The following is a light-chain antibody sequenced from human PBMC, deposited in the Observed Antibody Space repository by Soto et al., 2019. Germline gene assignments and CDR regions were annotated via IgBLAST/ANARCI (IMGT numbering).Light chain of an antibody. CDR1: QGLNNY. Sequence: DIQMTQSPSSLSASVGDRVTITCRASQGLNNYLAWFQQQPGKAPKSLVHATSSLKSGVPSRFSGSGAWTDFTLTISSLQPEDVATDYCQQYRSYPWTFGQGTKVEIK. CDR2: ATS. J-gene: IGKJ1*01. V-gene: IGKV1-16*01. CDR3: QQYRSYPWT.